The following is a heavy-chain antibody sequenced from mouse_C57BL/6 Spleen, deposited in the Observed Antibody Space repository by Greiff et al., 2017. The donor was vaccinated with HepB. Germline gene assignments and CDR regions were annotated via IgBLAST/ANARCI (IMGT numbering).Heavy chain of an antibody. J-gene: IGHJ3*01. CDR3: TRDSSSYLPWFAY. CDR2: IDPETGGT. Sequence: QVQLKESGAELVRPGASVTLSCKASGYTFTDYEMHWVKQTPVHGLEWIGAIDPETGGTAYNQKFKGKAILTADKSSSTAYMELRSLTSEDSAVYYCTRDSSSYLPWFAYWGQGTLVTVSA. CDR1: GYTFTDYE. D-gene: IGHD1-1*01. V-gene: IGHV1-15*01.